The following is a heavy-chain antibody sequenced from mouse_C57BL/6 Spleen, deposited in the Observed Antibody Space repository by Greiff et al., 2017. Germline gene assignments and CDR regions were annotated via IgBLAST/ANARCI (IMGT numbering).Heavy chain of an antibody. CDR3: ARWGTTVVAKDWYFDV. CDR1: GYAFSSYW. V-gene: IGHV1-80*01. D-gene: IGHD1-1*01. J-gene: IGHJ1*03. Sequence: VQGVESGAELVKPGASVKISCKASGYAFSSYWMNWVKQRPGKGLEWIGQIYPGDGDTNYNGKFKGKATLTADKSSSAAYMQLSSLTSEDSAVYFCARWGTTVVAKDWYFDVWGTGTTVTVSS. CDR2: IYPGDGDT.